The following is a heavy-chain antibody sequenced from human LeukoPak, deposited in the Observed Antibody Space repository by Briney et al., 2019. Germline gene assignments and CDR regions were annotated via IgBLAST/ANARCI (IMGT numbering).Heavy chain of an antibody. CDR3: ARAQGWERPLEF. V-gene: IGHV1-2*02. Sequence: ASVKVSCKASGYTFTGRYMHWVRQAPGQGLEWMAWINPNSGGTNSAQKFQGRVTMTRDTSISTAYMELTRLTYDDAAVYYCARAQGWERPLEFWGQGTLVTVSS. CDR1: GYTFTGRY. D-gene: IGHD1-1*01. CDR2: INPNSGGT. J-gene: IGHJ4*02.